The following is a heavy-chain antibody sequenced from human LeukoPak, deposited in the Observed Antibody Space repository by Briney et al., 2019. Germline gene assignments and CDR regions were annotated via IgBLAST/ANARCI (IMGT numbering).Heavy chain of an antibody. D-gene: IGHD6-19*01. CDR3: ATRYSSGWYGLTFDI. V-gene: IGHV4-4*07. CDR2: IYTSGST. CDR1: GGSISSYY. J-gene: IGHJ3*02. Sequence: SXTLSLTCTVSGGSISSYYWSWIRQPAGKGLEWIGRIYTSGSTNYNPSLKSRVTMSVDTSKNQFSLKLSSVTAADTAVYYCATRYSSGWYGLTFDIWGQGTMVTVSS.